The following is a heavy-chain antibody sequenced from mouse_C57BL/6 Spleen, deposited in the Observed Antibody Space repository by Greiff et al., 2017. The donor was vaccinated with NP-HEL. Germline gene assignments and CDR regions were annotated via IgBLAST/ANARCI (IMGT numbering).Heavy chain of an antibody. V-gene: IGHV1-50*01. CDR1: GYTFTSYW. CDR3: ARRYYGSRGNYFDY. J-gene: IGHJ2*01. D-gene: IGHD1-1*01. Sequence: QVQLQQPGAELVKPGASVKLSCKASGYTFTSYWMQWVKQRPGQGLEWIGEIDPSDSYTNYNQKFKGKATLTVDTSSSTAYMQLSSLTSEDSAVDYCARRYYGSRGNYFDYWGQGTTLTVSS. CDR2: IDPSDSYT.